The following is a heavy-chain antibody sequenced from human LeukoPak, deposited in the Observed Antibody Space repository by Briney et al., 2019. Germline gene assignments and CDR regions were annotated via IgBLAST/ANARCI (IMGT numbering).Heavy chain of an antibody. D-gene: IGHD6-6*01. CDR2: IVPILGTT. V-gene: IGHV1-69*10. J-gene: IGHJ5*02. CDR1: GGTFSSYG. Sequence: ASVKVSCKASGGTFSSYGISWVRQAPGQGLEWMGGIVPILGTTNHAQKFQGRVTITADKSTSTAYMELSSLRSEDTAVYYCARAGVLSGGIAARQYNWFDPWGQGTLVTVSS. CDR3: ARAGVLSGGIAARQYNWFDP.